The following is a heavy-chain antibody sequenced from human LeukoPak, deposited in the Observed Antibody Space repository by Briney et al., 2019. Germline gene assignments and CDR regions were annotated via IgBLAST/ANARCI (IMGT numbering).Heavy chain of an antibody. J-gene: IGHJ4*02. D-gene: IGHD3-22*01. V-gene: IGHV3-23*01. CDR1: GFTFSSYA. Sequence: GGSLRLSCAASGFTFSSYAMSWVRQAPGKGLEWVSAISGSGGSTYYADSVKGRFTISRDNSKNSLYLQMNSLRAEDTAVYYCARDWVYYYDSSGYQDYWGQGTLVTVSS. CDR2: ISGSGGST. CDR3: ARDWVYYYDSSGYQDY.